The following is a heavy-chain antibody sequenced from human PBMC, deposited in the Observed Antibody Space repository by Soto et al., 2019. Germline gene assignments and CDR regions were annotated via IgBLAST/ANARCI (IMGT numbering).Heavy chain of an antibody. CDR1: GYTFTSYG. CDR3: ARGGGYYSNY. Sequence: QVQLVQSGAEVKKPGASVKVSCKASGYTFTSYGISWVRQAPGQGLEWMGWISAYNGNTNYAQKLRGRATINTDTAARTAYLERNCLRSDDRAEYYCARGGGYYSNYGCQGTRV. V-gene: IGHV1-18*01. J-gene: IGHJ4*02. D-gene: IGHD2-15*01. CDR2: ISAYNGNT.